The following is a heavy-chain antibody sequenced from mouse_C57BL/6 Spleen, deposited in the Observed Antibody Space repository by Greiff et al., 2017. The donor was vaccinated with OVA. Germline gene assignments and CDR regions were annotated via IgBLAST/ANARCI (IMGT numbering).Heavy chain of an antibody. J-gene: IGHJ4*01. Sequence: EVQRVESGGGLVKPGGSLKLSCAASGFTFSSYAMSWVRQTPEKRLEWVATISDGGSYTYYPDNVKGRFTISRDNAKNNLYLQMSHLKSEDTAMYYCARDREEVSYAMECWGQGTSVTVSS. CDR3: ARDREEVSYAMEC. CDR1: GFTFSSYA. D-gene: IGHD3-1*01. CDR2: ISDGGSYT. V-gene: IGHV5-4*01.